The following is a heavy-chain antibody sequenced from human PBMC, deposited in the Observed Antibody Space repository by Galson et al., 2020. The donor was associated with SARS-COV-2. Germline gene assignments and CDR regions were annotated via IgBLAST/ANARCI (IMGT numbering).Heavy chain of an antibody. Sequence: GGSLRLSCAASGFTFSSYAMHWVRQAPGKGLEWVAVISYDGSNKYYADSVKGRFTISRDNSKNTLYLQMNSLRAEDTAVYYCARDLGITMRVVVITGFDYWGQGTLVTVSS. V-gene: IGHV3-30*04. CDR2: ISYDGSNK. J-gene: IGHJ4*02. CDR3: ARDLGITMRVVVITGFDY. CDR1: GFTFSSYA. D-gene: IGHD3-22*01.